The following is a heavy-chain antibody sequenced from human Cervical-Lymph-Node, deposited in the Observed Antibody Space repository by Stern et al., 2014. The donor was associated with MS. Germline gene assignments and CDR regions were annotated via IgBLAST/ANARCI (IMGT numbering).Heavy chain of an antibody. CDR2: INAGNGNT. CDR1: GYTFTSYA. D-gene: IGHD3-9*01. J-gene: IGHJ6*02. CDR3: ARGPLRYFDWLPMYGMDV. V-gene: IGHV1-3*01. Sequence: QVQLVQSGAEVKKPGASVKVSSKASGYTFTSYAMHWVRQAPGQRLEWMGWINAGNGNTKYSQKFQGRVTITRDTSASTVYMELSSLRSEDTAVYYCARGPLRYFDWLPMYGMDVWGQGTTVTVSS.